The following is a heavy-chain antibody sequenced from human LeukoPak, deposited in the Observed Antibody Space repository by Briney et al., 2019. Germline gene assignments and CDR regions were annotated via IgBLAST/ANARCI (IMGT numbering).Heavy chain of an antibody. Sequence: ASVKVSCKASGYTFTSYDINWVRQATGQGLEWMGWMNPNSGNTGYAQKFQGRVTMTRNTSISTAYMELSSLRSEDTAVYYCARVIGPDYVWGSYTFDYWGQGTLVTVSS. J-gene: IGHJ4*02. D-gene: IGHD3-16*01. CDR2: MNPNSGNT. CDR3: ARVIGPDYVWGSYTFDY. V-gene: IGHV1-8*01. CDR1: GYTFTSYD.